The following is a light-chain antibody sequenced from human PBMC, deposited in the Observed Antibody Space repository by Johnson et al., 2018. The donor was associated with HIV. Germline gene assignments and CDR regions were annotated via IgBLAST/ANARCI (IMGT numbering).Light chain of an antibody. J-gene: IGLJ1*01. CDR1: SSNIGNNY. Sequence: QSVLTQPPSVSAAPGQKVTISCSGSSSNIGNNYVSWYQQLPGTAPKLLIYDNNKRPSGIPDRFSGPKSGPSATLGITGLQTGDEADYYCGTWDSSLSAYVFGTGTKVTVL. V-gene: IGLV1-51*01. CDR2: DNN. CDR3: GTWDSSLSAYV.